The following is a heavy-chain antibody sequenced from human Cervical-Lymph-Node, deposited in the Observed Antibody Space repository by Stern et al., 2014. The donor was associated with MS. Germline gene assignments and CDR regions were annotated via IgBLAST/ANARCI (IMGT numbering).Heavy chain of an antibody. CDR3: AREAPVEPAASDAFDI. V-gene: IGHV3-33*01. D-gene: IGHD2-2*01. J-gene: IGHJ3*02. CDR2: LWSEGTNS. CDR1: GFTFRTYG. Sequence: VQLVESGGGVVQPGRSLRLSCAASGFTFRTYGMHWVRQAPGKGLEWVAVLWSEGTNSLYADSVKGRFTISRDNSKNTLYLQMDTMRTEDTAVYYCAREAPVEPAASDAFDIWGRGTMVAVSS.